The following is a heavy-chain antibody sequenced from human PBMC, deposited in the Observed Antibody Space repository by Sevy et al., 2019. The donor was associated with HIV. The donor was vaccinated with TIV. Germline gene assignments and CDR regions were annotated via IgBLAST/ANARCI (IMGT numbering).Heavy chain of an antibody. CDR2: IYQSGNT. CDR1: GDSISGGYY. V-gene: IGHV4-38-2*02. Sequence: SETLSLTCTVSGDSISGGYYWGWIRQSPGKGLEWIGSIYQSGNTYYNPSLKSRVTISVDTSKNQFSLKLSSVTAADTAVYYCARDRGGDYVTQLDPWGQGTLVTVSS. J-gene: IGHJ5*02. D-gene: IGHD4-17*01. CDR3: ARDRGGDYVTQLDP.